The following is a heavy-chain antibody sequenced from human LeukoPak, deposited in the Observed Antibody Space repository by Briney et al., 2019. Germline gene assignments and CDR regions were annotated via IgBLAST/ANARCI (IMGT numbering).Heavy chain of an antibody. CDR2: ISSSSSYI. CDR1: GFTFSSYS. D-gene: IGHD5-18*01. V-gene: IGHV3-21*01. J-gene: IGHJ4*02. Sequence: PGGSLRLSCAASGFTFSSYSMNWVRQAPGKGLEWVSSISSSSSYIYYADSVKGRFTISRDNAKNSLYLQMNSLRAEDTAVYYCARDTVDTAMVGDYWGQGTLVTVSS. CDR3: ARDTVDTAMVGDY.